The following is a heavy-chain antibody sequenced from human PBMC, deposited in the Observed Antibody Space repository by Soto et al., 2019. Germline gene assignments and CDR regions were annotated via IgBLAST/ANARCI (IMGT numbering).Heavy chain of an antibody. V-gene: IGHV4-31*03. Sequence: SETLSLTCTVSGGSISSGGYYWSWIRQHPGKGLEWIGYIYYSGSTYYNPSLKSRVTISVDTSKNQFSLKLSSVTAADTAVYYCARLQGYCSSTSCSLRYFDYWSQGTLVTVSS. D-gene: IGHD2-2*01. J-gene: IGHJ4*02. CDR2: IYYSGST. CDR3: ARLQGYCSSTSCSLRYFDY. CDR1: GGSISSGGYY.